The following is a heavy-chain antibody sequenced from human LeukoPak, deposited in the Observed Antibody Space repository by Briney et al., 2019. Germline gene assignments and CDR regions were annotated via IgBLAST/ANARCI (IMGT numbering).Heavy chain of an antibody. CDR2: INPNSGGT. Sequence: ASVKVSCKASGYTFTGYYMHWVRQAPGQGLEWMGRINPNSGGTNYAQKFQGRVNMTRDTSISTAYMELSRLRSDDTAVYYCARVEGDCSGGSCLPTAYWGQGTLVTVSS. J-gene: IGHJ4*02. CDR3: ARVEGDCSGGSCLPTAY. V-gene: IGHV1-2*06. CDR1: GYTFTGYY. D-gene: IGHD2-15*01.